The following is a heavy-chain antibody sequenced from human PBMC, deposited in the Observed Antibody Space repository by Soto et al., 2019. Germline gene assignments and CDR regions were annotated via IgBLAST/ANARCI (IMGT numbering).Heavy chain of an antibody. J-gene: IGHJ4*02. V-gene: IGHV1-46*01. CDR2: INPSGGST. CDR1: GYTFTSYY. Sequence: ASVKVSCKASGYTFTSYYMHWVRQAPGQGLEWMGIINPSGGSTSYAQKFQGRVTMTRDTSTSTVYMELSSLRSEDTAVYYCASSSAMGDSNAGPYYWGPGTLVTVSS. CDR3: ASSSAMGDSNAGPYY. D-gene: IGHD2-2*01.